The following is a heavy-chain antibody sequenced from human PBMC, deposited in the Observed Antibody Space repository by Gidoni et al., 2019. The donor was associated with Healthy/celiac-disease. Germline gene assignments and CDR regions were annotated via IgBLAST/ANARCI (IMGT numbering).Heavy chain of an antibody. J-gene: IGHJ4*02. V-gene: IGHV3-30-3*01. Sequence: QVQLVESGGGVVQPGRSLRLSCAASGFTFSSYAMHWVRQAPGKGLEWVAVISYDGSNKYYADSVQGRFTISRDNSKNTLYLQMNSLRAEDTAVYYCARDGSGVNWNYEGLYYFDYWGQGTLVTVSS. CDR2: ISYDGSNK. CDR3: ARDGSGVNWNYEGLYYFDY. CDR1: GFTFSSYA. D-gene: IGHD1-7*01.